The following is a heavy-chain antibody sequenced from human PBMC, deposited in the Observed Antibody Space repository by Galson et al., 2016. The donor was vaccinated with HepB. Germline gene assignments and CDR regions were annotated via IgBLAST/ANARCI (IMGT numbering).Heavy chain of an antibody. V-gene: IGHV2-5*02. CDR2: IYWDDEK. CDR1: GFSLTTNGES. CDR3: AHRRRSLNWYFFDS. Sequence: ALVKPTQTLTLTCTFSGFSLTTNGESVGWIRQPPGKGLEWLALIYWDDEKRYSPSLHGRLTVTKDTSKNEVVLTLTNMDPVDTGTYFCAHRRRSLNWYFFDSWGQGALVTVSS. J-gene: IGHJ4*02.